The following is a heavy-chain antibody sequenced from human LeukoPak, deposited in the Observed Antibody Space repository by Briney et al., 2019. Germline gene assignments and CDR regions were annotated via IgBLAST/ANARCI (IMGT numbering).Heavy chain of an antibody. J-gene: IGHJ4*02. CDR2: MNSKSGNT. Sequence: GASVKVSCKASGYTFTNYDMNGVGQAAGKGGEWMGCMNSKSGNTDYAQKFPGRLTMTTNTSITTAYMELNNLRSEDTAVYYCARGPPEHPQGYWGQGPLVTVSS. CDR3: ARGPPEHPQGY. V-gene: IGHV1-8*01. CDR1: GYTFTNYD. D-gene: IGHD1-14*01.